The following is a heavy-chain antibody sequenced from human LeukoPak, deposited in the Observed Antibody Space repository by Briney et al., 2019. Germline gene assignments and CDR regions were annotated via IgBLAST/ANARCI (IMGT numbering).Heavy chain of an antibody. CDR1: GFTFGSYA. J-gene: IGHJ6*02. Sequence: NPGGSLRLSCAASGFTFGSYAMSWVRRAPGKGLEWVSTIGGSGRSTYYADSVKGRFTISRDNSKNTLYLQMNSLRAEDTAVYYCARDSAPTDYYCSGAGFYGMDVWGQGTTVTVSS. D-gene: IGHD3-10*01. CDR2: IGGSGRST. CDR3: ARDSAPTDYYCSGAGFYGMDV. V-gene: IGHV3-23*01.